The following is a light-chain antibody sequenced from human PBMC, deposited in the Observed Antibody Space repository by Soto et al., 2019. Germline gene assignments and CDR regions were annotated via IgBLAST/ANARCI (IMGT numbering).Light chain of an antibody. J-gene: IGKJ2*01. Sequence: DIQLTQSPSFLSASVGASVTITWRASQGISTYLAWYLQRPGKAPKLLIYGASTLQSGVPSRFSGSGSGTEFTLTISSLQPEDFGTYYCQQLNSDWYAFGQGTKLEIK. CDR3: QQLNSDWYA. V-gene: IGKV1-9*01. CDR1: QGISTY. CDR2: GAS.